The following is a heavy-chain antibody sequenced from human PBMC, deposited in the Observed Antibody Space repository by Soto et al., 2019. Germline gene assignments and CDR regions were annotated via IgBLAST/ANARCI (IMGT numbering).Heavy chain of an antibody. V-gene: IGHV1-69*13. CDR1: GVTFSSYA. Sequence: AVKVSCKASGVTFSSYAISWVRQAPGQGLEWMGGIIPIFGTANYAQKFQGRVTITADESTSTAYMELSSLRSEDTAVYYCAREGDYDTFDYWGQGTLVTVSS. D-gene: IGHD3-22*01. J-gene: IGHJ4*02. CDR3: AREGDYDTFDY. CDR2: IIPIFGTA.